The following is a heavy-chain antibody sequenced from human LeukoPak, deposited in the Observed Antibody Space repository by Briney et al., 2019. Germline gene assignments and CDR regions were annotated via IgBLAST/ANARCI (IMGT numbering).Heavy chain of an antibody. Sequence: SQTLSLTCTVSGVSISSGGSYWSWIRQHPGKCLEWIGYIYYSGSTYYNPSLKSRVTISVDTSKNQFSLKLSSVTAADTAVYYCARDGDTAMVPFDYWGQGTLVTVSS. D-gene: IGHD5-18*01. CDR2: IYYSGST. V-gene: IGHV4-31*03. J-gene: IGHJ4*02. CDR1: GVSISSGGSY. CDR3: ARDGDTAMVPFDY.